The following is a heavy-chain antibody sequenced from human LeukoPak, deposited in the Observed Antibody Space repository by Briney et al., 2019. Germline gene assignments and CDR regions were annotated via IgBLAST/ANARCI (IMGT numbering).Heavy chain of an antibody. CDR2: IYTSGST. J-gene: IGHJ6*03. CDR1: GGSISSYY. D-gene: IGHD2-2*01. Sequence: PSETLSLTCTVSGGSISSYYWSWIRQPAGKGLEWIGRIYTSGSTNYNPSLKSRVTMSVDTSKNQFSLKLSSVTAADTAVYYCAKSIVVVPAGISGRADYYYMDVWGKGTTVTVSS. CDR3: AKSIVVVPAGISGRADYYYMDV. V-gene: IGHV4-4*07.